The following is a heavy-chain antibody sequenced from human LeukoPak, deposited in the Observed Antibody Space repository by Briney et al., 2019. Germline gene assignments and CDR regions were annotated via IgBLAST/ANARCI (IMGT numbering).Heavy chain of an antibody. J-gene: IGHJ4*02. Sequence: GASVKVSCKASGYTFTGYYMHWVRQAPGQGLEWMGWINPNSGGTNYAQKFQGRVTMTRDTSISTAYMELSRPRSDDTAVYYCAREMGELAYFDYWGQGTLVTVSS. CDR1: GYTFTGYY. V-gene: IGHV1-2*02. CDR2: INPNSGGT. CDR3: AREMGELAYFDY. D-gene: IGHD1-7*01.